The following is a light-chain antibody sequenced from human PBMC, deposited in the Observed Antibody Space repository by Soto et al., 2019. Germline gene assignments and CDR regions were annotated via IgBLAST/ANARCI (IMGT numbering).Light chain of an antibody. V-gene: IGKV4-1*01. CDR1: QSVLYSSNNKNY. CDR3: QQYYSTPFT. CDR2: WAS. J-gene: IGKJ3*01. Sequence: DIVMNQSPDSLAVSLGERDTINCKSSQSVLYSSNNKNYLAWYQQKPGQPTKLLIYWASIRESGVPDRFSGSGSGTDFTLTISSLQAEDVAVYYCQQYYSTPFTFGPGTKVDI.